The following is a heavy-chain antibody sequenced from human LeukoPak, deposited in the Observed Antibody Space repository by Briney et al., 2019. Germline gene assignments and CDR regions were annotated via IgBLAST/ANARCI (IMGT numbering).Heavy chain of an antibody. J-gene: IGHJ3*02. Sequence: PSETLSLTCAVSGGSISSGGYSWSWIRQPPGKGLEWIGYIYHSGSTYYNPSLKSRVTISVDRSKNQFSLKLSSVTAADTAVYYCARVLWFGELFPVAFDIRGQGTMVTVSS. D-gene: IGHD3-10*01. CDR1: GGSISSGGYS. V-gene: IGHV4-30-2*01. CDR3: ARVLWFGELFPVAFDI. CDR2: IYHSGST.